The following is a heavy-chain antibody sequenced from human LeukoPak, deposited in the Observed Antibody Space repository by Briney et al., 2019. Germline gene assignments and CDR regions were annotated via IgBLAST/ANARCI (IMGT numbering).Heavy chain of an antibody. CDR2: ISGSGTNI. CDR3: AREAVPGGRGDTFDI. V-gene: IGHV3-48*03. J-gene: IGHJ3*02. Sequence: GGSLRLACAASGFTFSSFEMNWVRQAPGKGLEWVSYISGSGTNIYYADSVKGRFTISRDNAKNSLSLQMNSLRAEDTAIYYCAREAVPGGRGDTFDIWGQGTMVTVSS. CDR1: GFTFSSFE. D-gene: IGHD6-19*01.